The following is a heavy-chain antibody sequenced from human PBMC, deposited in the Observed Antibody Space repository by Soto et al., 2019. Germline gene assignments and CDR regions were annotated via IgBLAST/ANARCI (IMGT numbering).Heavy chain of an antibody. D-gene: IGHD1-1*01. CDR1: GFTFSNYA. Sequence: EVHLLESGGGTVPPGGSLRLSCAASGFTFSNYAMSWVRQAPGRGLEWVLAISGSGGSTYHADSVKGRFAISIDNSKNTLFLQMNSLRAEDTAIYYCAKDILKTGLDGFEIWGQGTMVTVSS. V-gene: IGHV3-23*01. CDR2: ISGSGGST. J-gene: IGHJ3*02. CDR3: AKDILKTGLDGFEI.